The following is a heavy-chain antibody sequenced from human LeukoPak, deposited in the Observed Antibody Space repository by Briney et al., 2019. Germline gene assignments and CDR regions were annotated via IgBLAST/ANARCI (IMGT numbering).Heavy chain of an antibody. Sequence: GGSLRLSCAASGFTFSSYWMSWVRQAPGKGLEWVGRIKSKTDDGTTESAAPVKGRFTISRDDSKNTLYLQMNSLKTEDTAVYYCTTGPYDYWGQGTLVTVSS. V-gene: IGHV3-15*01. CDR3: TTGPYDY. J-gene: IGHJ4*02. CDR2: IKSKTDDGTT. CDR1: GFTFSSYW.